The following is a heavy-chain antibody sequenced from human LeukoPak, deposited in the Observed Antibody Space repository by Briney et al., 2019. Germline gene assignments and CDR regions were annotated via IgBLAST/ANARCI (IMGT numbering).Heavy chain of an antibody. J-gene: IGHJ4*02. D-gene: IGHD4-23*01. CDR1: GFTISSYA. CDR3: VKDRWVDY. V-gene: IGHV3-64D*06. CDR2: ISSDGGST. Sequence: GGSLRLSCSVSGFTISSYAMHWVRQAPGKGLEYVSSISSDGGSTLYADSVKGRFTISRDNSKNTLSLQMSSLRAEDTAVYYCVKDRWVDYWGQGTLVTVSS.